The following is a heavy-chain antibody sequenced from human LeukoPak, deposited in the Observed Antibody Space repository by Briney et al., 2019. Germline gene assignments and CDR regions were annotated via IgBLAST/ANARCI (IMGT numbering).Heavy chain of an antibody. CDR3: ASRNYYDNGAYYGH. CDR2: INHSGST. CDR1: GGSFSGYY. Sequence: SETLSLTCAVYGGSFSGYYWSWIRQPPGKGLEWIGEINHSGSTNYNPSLKSRVTISVDKFKNQFSLKLSSVTAADTAVYYCASRNYYDNGAYYGHWGQGTLVTVSS. V-gene: IGHV4-34*01. J-gene: IGHJ4*02. D-gene: IGHD3-22*01.